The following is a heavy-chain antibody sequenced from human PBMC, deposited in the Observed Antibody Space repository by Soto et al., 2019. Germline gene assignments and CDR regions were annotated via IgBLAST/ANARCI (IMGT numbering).Heavy chain of an antibody. CDR1: GGTFSSYA. D-gene: IGHD4-17*01. V-gene: IGHV1-69*13. CDR3: PRADTTVVNASYYYYGMDV. Sequence: SVKVSCKASGGTFSSYAISWVRPAPGQGLEWMGGIIPIFGTANYAQKFQGRVTITADESTSTAYMELSSLPSDDTAVYYSPRADTTVVNASYYYYGMDVWGQGTTVTVSS. J-gene: IGHJ6*02. CDR2: IIPIFGTA.